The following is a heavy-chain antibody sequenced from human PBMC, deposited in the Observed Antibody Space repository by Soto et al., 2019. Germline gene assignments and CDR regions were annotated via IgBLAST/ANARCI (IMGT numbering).Heavy chain of an antibody. CDR3: ARGGHSSGWYDYYFDY. V-gene: IGHV1-8*01. D-gene: IGHD6-19*01. CDR1: GYTFTSYD. CDR2: MNPNSGNT. Sequence: GASVKVSFKASGYTFTSYDINWVRQATGQGLEWMGWMNPNSGNTGYAQKFQGRVTMTRNTSISTAYMELSSLRSEDTAVYYCARGGHSSGWYDYYFDYWGQGTLVTVSS. J-gene: IGHJ4*02.